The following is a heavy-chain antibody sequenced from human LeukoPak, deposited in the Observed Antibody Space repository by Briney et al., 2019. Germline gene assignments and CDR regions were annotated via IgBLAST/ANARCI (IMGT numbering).Heavy chain of an antibody. CDR1: GDSVSSDSSA. CDR3: TRDYTSRWCYFDH. J-gene: IGHJ4*02. D-gene: IGHD6-19*01. CDR2: TYFRSQWYY. Sequence: SQTLSLTCAISGDSVSSDSSAWNWFRQSPSRGLEWLGRTYFRSQWYYDYAESVKSRITINPDTSKNQFSLQLTSVTAADTAVYYCTRDYTSRWCYFDHWGQGTLVTVSS. V-gene: IGHV6-1*01.